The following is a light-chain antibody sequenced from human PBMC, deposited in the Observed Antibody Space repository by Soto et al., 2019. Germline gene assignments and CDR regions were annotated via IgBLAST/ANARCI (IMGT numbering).Light chain of an antibody. J-gene: IGKJ5*01. Sequence: EIVLTQSPATLSVSPGERATLSCRASQNIDNKLVWYQQKPGQAPSLLLSNAVTRAPGIPARFSGSGFGTEFTLTLRSLQPEDFAIYYCQQYKSWWPITFGQGTRLEI. CDR2: NAV. CDR3: QQYKSWWPIT. V-gene: IGKV3-15*01. CDR1: QNIDNK.